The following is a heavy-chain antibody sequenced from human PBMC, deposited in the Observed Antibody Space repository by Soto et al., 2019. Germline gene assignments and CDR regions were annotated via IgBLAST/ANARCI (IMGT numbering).Heavy chain of an antibody. J-gene: IGHJ4*02. CDR1: GGSIVNLGDS. CDR3: ARGMTTVTTLDY. V-gene: IGHV4-30-2*01. D-gene: IGHD4-4*01. Sequence: SQILSLTCAVAGGSIVNLGDSCSLNRQPPGKGLEWIGYMYHSGSTYYNASLKSRVTISVDRSKNQFSLKLSSVTAADTAVYYCARGMTTVTTLDYWGQGTLVTVSS. CDR2: MYHSGST.